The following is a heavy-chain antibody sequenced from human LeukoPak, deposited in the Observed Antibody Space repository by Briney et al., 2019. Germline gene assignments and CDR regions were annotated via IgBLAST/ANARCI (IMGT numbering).Heavy chain of an antibody. J-gene: IGHJ6*02. CDR2: ISDNGRST. Sequence: GGSLRLSCAASGFPFSSYAMSWVRQAPGKGLEWVSTISDNGRSTHYADSVKGRFTISRDNSKNTLDLQMNSLKDEDTAIYYCAKDVRPGGGGMDVWGQGTTVTVSS. CDR1: GFPFSSYA. D-gene: IGHD3-10*02. CDR3: AKDVRPGGGGMDV. V-gene: IGHV3-23*01.